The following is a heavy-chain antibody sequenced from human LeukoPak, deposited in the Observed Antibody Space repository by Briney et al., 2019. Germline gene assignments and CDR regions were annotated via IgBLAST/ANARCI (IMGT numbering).Heavy chain of an antibody. CDR3: ARGSDILTGYYFDY. CDR2: IYYSGRT. J-gene: IGHJ4*02. V-gene: IGHV4-59*08. CDR1: GGSIINSY. Sequence: SETLSLTCTVSGGSIINSYWTWIRQPPGKGLEYIGYIYYSGRTNYNPSLKSRVTISVDTSKNQFFLKLSSVTAADTAVYYCARGSDILTGYYFDYWGQGTLVTVSS. D-gene: IGHD3-9*01.